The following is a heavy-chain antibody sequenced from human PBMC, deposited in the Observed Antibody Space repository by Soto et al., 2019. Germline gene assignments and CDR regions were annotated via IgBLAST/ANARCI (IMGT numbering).Heavy chain of an antibody. CDR1: GGSLSDYF. J-gene: IGHJ6*03. V-gene: IGHV4-34*01. CDR2: INHLGSS. D-gene: IGHD2-21*01. Sequence: PSETLSLPCVVSGGSLSDYFWRWIRQPPGMALEWIGEINHLGSSNYNPSLKSRVTMSVDKTKNQFSLTLNSVTAADTATYYCARGGISHWAYFYLIDVWARRTTVTGSS. CDR3: ARGGISHWAYFYLIDV.